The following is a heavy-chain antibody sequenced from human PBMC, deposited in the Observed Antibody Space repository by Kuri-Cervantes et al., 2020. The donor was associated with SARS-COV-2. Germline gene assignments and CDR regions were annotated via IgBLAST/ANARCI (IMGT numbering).Heavy chain of an antibody. CDR3: ARGGPITIFGVVTKRFDY. CDR1: GFTFSSYA. Sequence: GESLKISCSASGFTFSSYAMHWVRQAPGKGLEYVSAISSNGGSTYYADSVKGRFTISRDNSKNTLYLQMSSLSAEDTAVYYCARGGPITIFGVVTKRFDYWGQGTLVTVSS. CDR2: ISSNGGST. J-gene: IGHJ4*02. V-gene: IGHV3-64D*08. D-gene: IGHD3-3*01.